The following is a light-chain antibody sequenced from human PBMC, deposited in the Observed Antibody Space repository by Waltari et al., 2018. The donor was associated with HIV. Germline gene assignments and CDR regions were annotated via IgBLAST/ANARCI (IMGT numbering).Light chain of an antibody. V-gene: IGLV2-14*03. Sequence: SAMTQPASEPGSPGPSVTMSCSGNASDIDGSGFVSWYRRHPGAAPTLIIFEVANRPSGISDRFSGAKYGNTASLTISGLQAEDEADYYCTSYTNNTVVFGGGTKLTVL. CDR3: TSYTNNTVV. CDR1: ASDIDGSGF. CDR2: EVA. J-gene: IGLJ2*01.